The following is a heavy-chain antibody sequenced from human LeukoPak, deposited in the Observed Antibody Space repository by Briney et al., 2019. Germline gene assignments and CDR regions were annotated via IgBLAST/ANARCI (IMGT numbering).Heavy chain of an antibody. Sequence: PGGSLRLSCAASGFTFSSYAMSWVRQAPGKGLEWVSAISGSGGSTYYADSVKGRFTISRDNSKNTLYLQMNSLRAEDTAVYYCAKDLIGIQLWLSLDNWGQGTLVTVSS. V-gene: IGHV3-23*01. CDR1: GFTFSSYA. CDR3: AKDLIGIQLWLSLDN. J-gene: IGHJ4*02. CDR2: ISGSGGST. D-gene: IGHD5-18*01.